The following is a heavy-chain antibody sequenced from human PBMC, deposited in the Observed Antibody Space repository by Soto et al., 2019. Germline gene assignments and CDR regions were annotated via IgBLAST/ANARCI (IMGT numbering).Heavy chain of an antibody. Sequence: GGALRLSCAASGFSFNSYSMNWVRQAPGKGLEWVSYISSSSSTIYYADSVKGRFTISRDNAKNPLYLQMNSLRDEDTAVYYCERGFSSGPGGMDVWGQGTTVTVSS. CDR1: GFSFNSYS. J-gene: IGHJ6*02. CDR2: ISSSSSTI. CDR3: ERGFSSGPGGMDV. D-gene: IGHD6-19*01. V-gene: IGHV3-48*02.